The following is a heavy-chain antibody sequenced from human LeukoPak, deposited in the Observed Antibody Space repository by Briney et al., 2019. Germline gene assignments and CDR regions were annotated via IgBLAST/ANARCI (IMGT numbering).Heavy chain of an antibody. J-gene: IGHJ4*02. V-gene: IGHV4-39*07. CDR2: IYYSGST. D-gene: IGHD3-16*01. Sequence: SETLSLTCTVSGGSISSSSCYWGWIRQPPGKGLEWIGSIYYSGSTYYNPPLKSRITISIDTSNNQFSLKLSSVTAADTAVYYCARTPNMITFGGVAVPSYCDYWGQGTLVTVSS. CDR3: ARTPNMITFGGVAVPSYCDY. CDR1: GGSISSSSCY.